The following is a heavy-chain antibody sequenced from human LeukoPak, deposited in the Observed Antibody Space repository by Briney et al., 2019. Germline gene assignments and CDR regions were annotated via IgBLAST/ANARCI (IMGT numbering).Heavy chain of an antibody. CDR3: ATLQTSWYSVSRDY. CDR1: GFTFSSYS. D-gene: IGHD6-13*01. V-gene: IGHV3-21*01. Sequence: GGSLRLSCAASGFTFSSYSMNWVRQAPGKGLEWVSSISSSSSYIYYADSVKGRFTISRDNAKNSLYLQMNSLRAEDTAVYYCATLQTSWYSVSRDYWGQGTLVTVSS. J-gene: IGHJ4*02. CDR2: ISSSSSYI.